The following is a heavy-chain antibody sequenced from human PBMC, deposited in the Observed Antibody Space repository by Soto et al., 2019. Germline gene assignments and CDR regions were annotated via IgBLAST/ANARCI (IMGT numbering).Heavy chain of an antibody. CDR3: ARRYDPYYFDY. CDR1: GFSLTTSAVA. D-gene: IGHD1-1*01. CDR2: IYGSDDK. J-gene: IGHJ4*02. Sequence: QITLKESDPTLMKPTQTLTLTCTFSGFSLTTSAVAVGWIRQPPGKALEWLAIIYGSDDKFYSPSLKSRLTITKDTSTNQVVLTMTNMDPVDTAPYYCARRYDPYYFDYWGQGTLVTVSS. V-gene: IGHV2-5*01.